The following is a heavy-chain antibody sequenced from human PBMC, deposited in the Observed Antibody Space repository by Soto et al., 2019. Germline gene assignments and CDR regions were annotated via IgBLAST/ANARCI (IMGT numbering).Heavy chain of an antibody. CDR3: EQENVNFPRGPFEY. CDR2: ISNNNYNT. CDR1: GYTFTNYG. D-gene: IGHD3-10*01. J-gene: IGHJ4*02. Sequence: QVQLVQSGAEVKKPGASVKVSCKASGYTFTNYGIGWVRQAPGQGPEWMGWISNNNYNTKYAQNFQGRVTLTTDTSTSTAYMELRSLRSDDTAVYYCEQENVNFPRGPFEYWGQGTLVVVSS. V-gene: IGHV1-18*01.